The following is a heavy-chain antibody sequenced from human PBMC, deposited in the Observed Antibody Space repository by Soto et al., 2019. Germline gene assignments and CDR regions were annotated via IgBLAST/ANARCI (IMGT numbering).Heavy chain of an antibody. V-gene: IGHV5-51*03. CDR2: IYPGDSDT. CDR1: GYNFKRYW. Sequence: EVYLAQSGAEVKKPGESLKISCKGSGYNFKRYWIGWVRQMPGKGLEWMGVIYPGDSDTRYSPSLQGQVTISADKSSSAAYLQWTSLQASDTATYYCARSLVNGTYEAFDIWGQGTMVTGSS. D-gene: IGHD6-13*01. CDR3: ARSLVNGTYEAFDI. J-gene: IGHJ3*02.